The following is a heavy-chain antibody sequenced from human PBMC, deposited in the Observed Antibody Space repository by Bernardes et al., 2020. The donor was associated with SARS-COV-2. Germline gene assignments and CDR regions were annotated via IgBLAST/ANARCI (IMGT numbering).Heavy chain of an antibody. V-gene: IGHV4-39*01. Sequence: SETLSLTCAVSGDSISSTSYYWGWIRQPPGKGLEWIGNIFYDGITYYNPSLKCRVTISVDTSKNQFSLKLSSVTAADTAVYYCTRGLEIFGEFVFYYYGLERWGQWTTDTVTS. J-gene: IGHJ6*01. D-gene: IGHD3-3*01. CDR2: IFYDGIT. CDR1: GDSISSTSYY. CDR3: TRGLEIFGEFVFYYYGLER.